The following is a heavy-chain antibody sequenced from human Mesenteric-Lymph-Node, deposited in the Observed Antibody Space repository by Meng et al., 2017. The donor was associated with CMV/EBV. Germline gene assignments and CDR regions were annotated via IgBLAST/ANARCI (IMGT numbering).Heavy chain of an antibody. Sequence: SCKASGGTFSSYAISWVRQAPGQGLEWMGGIIPIFGTANYAQKFQGRVTITTDESTSTAYMELSSLRSEDTAVYYCARGGDSGSEWDYWGQGTLVTVSS. D-gene: IGHD1-26*01. CDR1: GGTFSSYA. CDR3: ARGGDSGSEWDY. CDR2: IIPIFGTA. V-gene: IGHV1-69*05. J-gene: IGHJ4*02.